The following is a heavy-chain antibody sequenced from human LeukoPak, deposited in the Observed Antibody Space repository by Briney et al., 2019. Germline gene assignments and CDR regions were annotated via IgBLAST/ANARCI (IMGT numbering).Heavy chain of an antibody. D-gene: IGHD3-10*01. CDR3: ARLFGSGSDFDF. CDR1: GGSISSQY. Sequence: SETLSLTCSVSGGSISSQYWSWVRQPPGKGLEWIGYIYYSGNASYNPSLKSRVTISVDTSKNQFSLKMTSVTAADTAVYYCARLFGSGSDFDFWGQGTMVTVSS. J-gene: IGHJ3*01. CDR2: IYYSGNA. V-gene: IGHV4-59*08.